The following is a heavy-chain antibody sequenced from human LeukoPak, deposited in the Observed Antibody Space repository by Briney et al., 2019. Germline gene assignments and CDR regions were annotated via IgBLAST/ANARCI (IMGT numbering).Heavy chain of an antibody. Sequence: GGSLRLSCAASGFIFNSYAMTWVRQAPGKGLEWVSHISGSGDNTYYADSVKGRFIISRDNSKNTMYLQMNSLRAEDTAVYYCAKPAAMFDHWGQGTLVTVSS. CDR3: AKPAAMFDH. CDR1: GFIFNSYA. V-gene: IGHV3-23*01. J-gene: IGHJ4*02. CDR2: ISGSGDNT. D-gene: IGHD2-2*01.